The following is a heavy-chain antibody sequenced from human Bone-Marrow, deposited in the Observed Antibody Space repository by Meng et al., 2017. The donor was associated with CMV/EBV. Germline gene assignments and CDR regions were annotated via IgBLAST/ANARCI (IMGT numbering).Heavy chain of an antibody. CDR2: IHNSGDT. Sequence: GSLRLSCTVSGGSVSSGDYYWSWIRQPPGKGLEWIGYIHNSGDTNYNPSLKSRVTISVDTSKNQFSLKVSSVTAADTAVYYCARASLAATPYYYYYGMDVWGQGTTVTVSS. CDR3: ARASLAATPYYYYYGMDV. CDR1: GGSVSSGDYY. J-gene: IGHJ6*02. V-gene: IGHV4-61*08. D-gene: IGHD2-15*01.